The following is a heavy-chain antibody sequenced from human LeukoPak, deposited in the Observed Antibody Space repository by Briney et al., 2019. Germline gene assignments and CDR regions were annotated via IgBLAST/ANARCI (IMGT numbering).Heavy chain of an antibody. D-gene: IGHD3-10*01. CDR3: ARAVLSFGEPLYSGMDV. CDR1: GGTFSSYA. V-gene: IGHV1-69*13. J-gene: IGHJ6*04. CDR2: IIPIFGTA. Sequence: AASVKVSCKASGGTFSSYAISWVRQAPGQGLEWMGGIIPIFGTANYAQKFQGRVTTTADESTSTAYMELSSLRSEDTAVYYCARAVLSFGEPLYSGMDVWGKGTTVTVSS.